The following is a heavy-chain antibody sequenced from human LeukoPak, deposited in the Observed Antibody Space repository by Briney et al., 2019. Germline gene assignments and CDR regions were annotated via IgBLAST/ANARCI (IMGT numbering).Heavy chain of an antibody. V-gene: IGHV1-18*01. J-gene: IGHJ6*03. CDR3: ARVVAARTATTYYYYYMDV. CDR1: GYTFTSYG. Sequence: ASMKVSCKASGYTFTSYGISWVRQAPGQGLEWMGWISAYNGNTNYAQKLQGRVTMTTDTPTSTAYMELRSLRSDDTAVYYCARVVAARTATTYYYYYMDVWGKGTTVTVSS. CDR2: ISAYNGNT. D-gene: IGHD6-6*01.